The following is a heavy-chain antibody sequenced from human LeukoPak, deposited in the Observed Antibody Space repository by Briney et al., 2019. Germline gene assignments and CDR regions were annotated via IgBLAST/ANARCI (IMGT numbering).Heavy chain of an antibody. CDR2: IYPGDSDT. CDR3: ARTRDYGWPENDAFDI. D-gene: IGHD3-16*01. J-gene: IGHJ3*02. V-gene: IGHV5-51*01. Sequence: GESLRISCKGSGYSFTSYWIGWVRQMPGKGLEWMGIIYPGDSDTRYSPSFQGQVTISADKSISTAYLQWSSLKASDTAMYYCARTRDYGWPENDAFDIWGQGTMVTVSS. CDR1: GYSFTSYW.